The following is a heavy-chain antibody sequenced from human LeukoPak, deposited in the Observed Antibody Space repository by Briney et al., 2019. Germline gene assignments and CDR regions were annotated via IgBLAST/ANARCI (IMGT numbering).Heavy chain of an antibody. CDR1: GGSVSSGSYY. V-gene: IGHV4-61*01. CDR2: IYYSGST. D-gene: IGHD1-1*01. Sequence: SETLSLTCTVSGGSVSSGSYYWSWIRQPPGKGLEWIGYIYYSGSTNYNPSPKSRVTISVDTSKNQFSLKLSSVTAADTAVYYCAREENGWNGSDDAFDIWGQGTMVTVSS. J-gene: IGHJ3*02. CDR3: AREENGWNGSDDAFDI.